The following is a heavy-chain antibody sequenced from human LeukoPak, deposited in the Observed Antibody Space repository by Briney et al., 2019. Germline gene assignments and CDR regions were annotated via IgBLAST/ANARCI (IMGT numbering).Heavy chain of an antibody. D-gene: IGHD5-18*01. Sequence: ASVKVSCKASGYTFAGCFIHYVRQAPGQGLEWMGWIDPNSDNIRYSETFKDRVTMTRDTSTNTAYMELSWLRSDDTAVYYCARSAYNYGYVYFDHWGQGTLVIVTS. CDR3: ARSAYNYGYVYFDH. CDR1: GYTFAGCF. J-gene: IGHJ4*02. V-gene: IGHV1-2*02. CDR2: IDPNSDNI.